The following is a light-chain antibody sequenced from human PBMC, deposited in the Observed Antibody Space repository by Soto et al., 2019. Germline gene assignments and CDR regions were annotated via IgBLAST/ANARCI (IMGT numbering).Light chain of an antibody. V-gene: IGLV2-14*01. J-gene: IGLJ1*01. Sequence: QSALTQPASVSGSPGQSIAISCTGTSSDVGGYNYVSWYQQHPGKAPKLMVYDGSSRPSGVSNRFSGSKSGNTASLTISGLQAEDEADYYCSSYTSSSTYVFGTGTKLTVL. CDR2: DGS. CDR1: SSDVGGYNY. CDR3: SSYTSSSTYV.